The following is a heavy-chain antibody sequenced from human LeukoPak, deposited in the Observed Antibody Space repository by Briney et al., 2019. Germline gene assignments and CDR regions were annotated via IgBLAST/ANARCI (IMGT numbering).Heavy chain of an antibody. Sequence: PSETLSLTCAVSGGSISSSNWWSWVRQPPGKGLEWIGEIYHSGSTNYNPSLKSRVTISVDKSKNQFSLKLSSVTAADTAVYYCARVVSRGWYRETFDYWGQGTLVTVSS. D-gene: IGHD6-19*01. CDR3: ARVVSRGWYRETFDY. J-gene: IGHJ4*02. CDR1: GGSISSSNW. CDR2: IYHSGST. V-gene: IGHV4-4*02.